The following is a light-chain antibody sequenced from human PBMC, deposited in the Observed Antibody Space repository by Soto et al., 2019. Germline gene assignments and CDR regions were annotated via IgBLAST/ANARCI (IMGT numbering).Light chain of an antibody. Sequence: EIVLTQSPATLSLSPGERATLSCRASQSVSSYLAWYQQKPGQAPRLLIYDASNRATGIPARFSGSGSGTDLTLTISSLEPEDFAVYYCQQRSKSPYTFGQGTKLEIK. CDR1: QSVSSY. V-gene: IGKV3-11*01. CDR3: QQRSKSPYT. J-gene: IGKJ2*01. CDR2: DAS.